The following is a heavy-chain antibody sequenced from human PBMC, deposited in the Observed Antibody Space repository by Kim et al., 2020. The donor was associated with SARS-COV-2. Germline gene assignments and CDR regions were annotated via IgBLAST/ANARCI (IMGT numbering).Heavy chain of an antibody. Sequence: GGSLRLSCEVFGLTFSDYGMSWLRQAPGKGLEWVSVISGDDGDTYYTDSVKGRFTTSRDNSKNTFYLQMNSLRAGDTAMYYCAKKGLRLGGPDWFDPWGQGTLVTVSS. J-gene: IGHJ5*02. CDR3: AKKGLRLGGPDWFDP. V-gene: IGHV3-23*01. CDR1: GLTFSDYG. CDR2: ISGDDGDT. D-gene: IGHD1-26*01.